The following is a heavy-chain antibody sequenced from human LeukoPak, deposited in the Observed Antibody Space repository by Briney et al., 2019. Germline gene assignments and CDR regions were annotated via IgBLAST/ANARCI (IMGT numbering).Heavy chain of an antibody. V-gene: IGHV1-18*01. D-gene: IGHD3-10*01. Sequence: ASVKVSCKASGYTFTSYGISWVRQAPGQGLEWMGWISAYNGNTNYAQKLQGRVTMTTDTSTSTAYMELRSLRSDDTAVYYCGRNSGSCDYYGMDVWGQGTTVTVSS. CDR1: GYTFTSYG. CDR2: ISAYNGNT. J-gene: IGHJ6*02. CDR3: GRNSGSCDYYGMDV.